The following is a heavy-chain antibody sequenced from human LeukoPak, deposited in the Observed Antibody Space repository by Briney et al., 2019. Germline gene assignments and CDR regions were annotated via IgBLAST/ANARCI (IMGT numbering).Heavy chain of an antibody. Sequence: PGGSLRLSCEASGFPFTNYPMFWVRLAPAKGLEWVSSISYDGTKQNYTNSVKGRFTISRDNSRNMLFLQMNSLRPEDTAVYYCARCVHALGYWGQGALVIVSS. CDR2: ISYDGTKQ. CDR1: GFPFTNYP. D-gene: IGHD2-2*01. J-gene: IGHJ4*02. CDR3: ARCVHALGY. V-gene: IGHV3-30-3*01.